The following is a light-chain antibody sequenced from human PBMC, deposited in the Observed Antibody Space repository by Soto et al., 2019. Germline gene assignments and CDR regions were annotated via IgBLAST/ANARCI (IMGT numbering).Light chain of an antibody. CDR2: DAS. J-gene: IGKJ4*01. V-gene: IGKV1-5*01. CDR1: QSISSW. Sequence: DIQMTQSPSTLSASVRDRVTITCRASQSISSWLAWYQQKPGKAPKLLIYDASSLESGVPSRFSGSGSGTEFTLTISSLQPDDFATYYCQQYNSYSLLTFGGGTKVDIK. CDR3: QQYNSYSLLT.